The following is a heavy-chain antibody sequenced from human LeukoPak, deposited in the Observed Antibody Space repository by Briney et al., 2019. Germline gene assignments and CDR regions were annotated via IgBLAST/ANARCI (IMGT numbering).Heavy chain of an antibody. CDR3: ARDQTGYNSGYIDY. D-gene: IGHD2-15*01. CDR1: GGSISSSDYY. Sequence: SETLSLTCTVSGGSISSSDYYWGWIRQPPGKGLEWIGIIYYSGSTYYNPSLKSRVTISVDTSKNQFSLKLSSVTAADTAVYYCARDQTGYNSGYIDYWGQGTLVTVSS. V-gene: IGHV4-39*07. CDR2: IYYSGST. J-gene: IGHJ4*02.